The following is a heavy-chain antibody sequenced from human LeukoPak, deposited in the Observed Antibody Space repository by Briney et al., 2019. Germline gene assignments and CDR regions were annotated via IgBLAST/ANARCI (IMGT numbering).Heavy chain of an antibody. CDR3: ARSVLWFGDLGY. CDR1: GGSITDDY. J-gene: IGHJ4*02. Sequence: SETLSLTCTVSGGSITDDYWNWIRQSPEKGLEWIGYVYYTGTTYYSPSLKSRVAISLDRSKNQFSLNLNSVTAADTAVYYCARSVLWFGDLGYWGQGILVTVSS. V-gene: IGHV4-59*03. D-gene: IGHD3-10*01. CDR2: VYYTGTT.